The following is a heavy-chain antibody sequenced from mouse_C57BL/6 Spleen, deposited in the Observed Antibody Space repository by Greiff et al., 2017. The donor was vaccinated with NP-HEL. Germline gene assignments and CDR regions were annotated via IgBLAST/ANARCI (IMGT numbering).Heavy chain of an antibody. J-gene: IGHJ3*01. CDR1: GYTFTDYY. D-gene: IGHD2-4*01. CDR3: AKVGDYTGFAY. CDR2: IFPGGGST. V-gene: IGHV1-75*01. Sequence: VQLQQSGPELVKPGASVKISCKASGYTFTDYYINWVKQRPGQGLEWIGWIFPGGGSTYYNEKFKGKATLTVDKSSSTAYMLLSSLTSEDSAVDFCAKVGDYTGFAYWGQGTLVTVSA.